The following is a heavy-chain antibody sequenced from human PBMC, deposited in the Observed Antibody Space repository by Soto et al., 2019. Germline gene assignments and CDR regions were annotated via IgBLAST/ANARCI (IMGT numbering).Heavy chain of an antibody. CDR2: IYYSGST. D-gene: IGHD3-22*01. J-gene: IGHJ5*02. CDR1: GGSISSGDYY. CDR3: ATEGGVVDANWFGP. V-gene: IGHV4-39*02. Sequence: SETLSLTCTVSGGSISSGDYYWGWIRQPPGKGLEWIGSIYYSGSTYYNPSLKSRITISIDTSKNQFSLNMNSMTAADTAVYYCATEGGVVDANWFGPWGQGTLVTVSS.